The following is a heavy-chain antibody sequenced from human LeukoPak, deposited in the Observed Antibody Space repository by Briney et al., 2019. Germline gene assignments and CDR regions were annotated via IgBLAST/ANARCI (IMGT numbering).Heavy chain of an antibody. J-gene: IGHJ4*02. V-gene: IGHV7-4-1*02. CDR3: ARDLSPSVAAAAPFFDY. CDR1: GYAFTSYA. CDR2: INTNTGNP. D-gene: IGHD6-13*01. Sequence: GASVKVSCKASGYAFTSYAMNWVRQAPGQGLDWMGWINTNTGNPTYAQGFTGRFVFSLDTSVSTAYLQISSLKAEDTAVYYCARDLSPSVAAAAPFFDYWGQGTLVTVSS.